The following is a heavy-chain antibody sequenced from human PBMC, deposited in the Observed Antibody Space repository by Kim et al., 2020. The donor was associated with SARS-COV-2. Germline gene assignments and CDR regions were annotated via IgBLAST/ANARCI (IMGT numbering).Heavy chain of an antibody. CDR2: IYHSGST. CDR1: GGSISSSNW. V-gene: IGHV4-4*02. D-gene: IGHD3-9*01. J-gene: IGHJ6*02. CDR3: ANRPAVQNNYDILTGDYYGMDV. Sequence: SETLSLTCAVSGGSISSSNWWSWVRQPPGKGLEWIGEIYHSGSTNYNPSLKSRVTISVDKSKNQFSLKLSSVTAADTAVYYCANRPAVQNNYDILTGDYYGMDVWGQGTTVTVSS.